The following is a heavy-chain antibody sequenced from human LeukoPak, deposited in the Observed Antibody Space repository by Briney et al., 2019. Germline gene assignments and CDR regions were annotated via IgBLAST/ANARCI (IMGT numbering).Heavy chain of an antibody. Sequence: SEDLSLHCAVYGGSFSGYYWRWIRQPLGKRVEGIVEINQSGSTKYNPSLKSRVTISIDTSKNQFLLKLNSVTAADTAVYYCATVSSERWPQFPNWGQGTLVTVSS. CDR1: GGSFSGYY. CDR2: INQSGST. D-gene: IGHD5-24*01. CDR3: ATVSSERWPQFPN. V-gene: IGHV4-34*01. J-gene: IGHJ4*02.